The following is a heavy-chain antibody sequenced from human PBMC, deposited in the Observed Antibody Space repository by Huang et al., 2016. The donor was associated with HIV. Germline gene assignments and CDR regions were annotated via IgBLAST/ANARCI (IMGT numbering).Heavy chain of an antibody. Sequence: QVQLVESGGGVVQPGRSLRISCAASGFTFSSYGMHWVRQAPGKWLEWVAVISYDAKTKYYADSVKGRFSISRDNSKTTVYLQLNSLRLEDTAVYYCAKGGSAAAVLDFWGQGTLVTVSS. CDR3: AKGGSAAAVLDF. J-gene: IGHJ4*02. CDR2: ISYDAKTK. D-gene: IGHD6-13*01. CDR1: GFTFSSYG. V-gene: IGHV3-30*18.